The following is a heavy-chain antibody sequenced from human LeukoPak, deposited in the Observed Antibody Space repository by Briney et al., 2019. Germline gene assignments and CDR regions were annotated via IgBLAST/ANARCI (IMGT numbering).Heavy chain of an antibody. D-gene: IGHD6-13*01. CDR1: GYSFTSYW. CDR3: AREGAQQLVLGYFQH. V-gene: IGHV5-51*01. CDR2: IYPGDSDT. J-gene: IGHJ1*01. Sequence: GESQKISCKGSGYSFTSYWIGWVRQMPGKGLEWMGIIYPGDSDTSYSPSFQGQVTISADKSISTAYLQWSSLKASDTAMYYCAREGAQQLVLGYFQHWGQGTLVTVSS.